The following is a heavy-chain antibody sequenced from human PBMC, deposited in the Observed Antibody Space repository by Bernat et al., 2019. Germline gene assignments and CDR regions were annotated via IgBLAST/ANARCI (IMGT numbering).Heavy chain of an antibody. Sequence: QVQLVESGGGVVQPGRSLRLSCAASGFTFSSYAMHWVRQAPGKGLEWVAVISYDGSNKYYADSVKGRFTISRDNSKNTLYLQMNSLRAEDTAVYYCARMQVEAAGYYFDYWGQGTLVTVSS. CDR1: GFTFSSYA. CDR2: ISYDGSNK. CDR3: ARMQVEAAGYYFDY. V-gene: IGHV3-30-3*01. J-gene: IGHJ4*02. D-gene: IGHD6-13*01.